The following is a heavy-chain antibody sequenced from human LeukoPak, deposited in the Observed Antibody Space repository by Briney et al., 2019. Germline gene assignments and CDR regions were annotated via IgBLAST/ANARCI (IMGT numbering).Heavy chain of an antibody. CDR2: INPNSGVT. J-gene: IGHJ4*02. Sequence: ASVKVSCKASVYTFTGYYMHGVRQAPGQGLEGMGWINPNSGVTNYAQKFQGRITMTRDTSISTAYMELSRLSSDDTAVYYCAKGLGGNPRRPTDHWREGPLVPVPS. CDR3: AKGLGGNPRRPTDH. D-gene: IGHD2-15*01. V-gene: IGHV1-2*02. CDR1: VYTFTGYY.